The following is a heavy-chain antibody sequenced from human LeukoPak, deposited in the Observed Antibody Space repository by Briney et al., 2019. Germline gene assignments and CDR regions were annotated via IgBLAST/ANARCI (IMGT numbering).Heavy chain of an antibody. J-gene: IGHJ4*02. V-gene: IGHV1-18*04. CDR2: ISAYNGNT. CDR3: AREWAAAGSDY. D-gene: IGHD6-13*01. CDR1: GYTFTGYY. Sequence: GASVKVSCKASGYTFTGYYMHWVRQAPGQGLEWMGWISAYNGNTNYAQKLQGRVTMTTDTSTSTAYMELRSLRSDDTAVYYCAREWAAAGSDYWGQGTLVTVSS.